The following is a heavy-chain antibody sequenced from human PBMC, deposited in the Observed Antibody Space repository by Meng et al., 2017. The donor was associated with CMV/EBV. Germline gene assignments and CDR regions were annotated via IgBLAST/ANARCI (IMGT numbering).Heavy chain of an antibody. D-gene: IGHD2-2*01. CDR3: ARAGVAYCSSTSCYGYFDY. CDR2: ISGGST. J-gene: IGHJ4*02. V-gene: IGHV3-38-3*01. Sequence: GGSLRLSCAASGFTVSSNEMSWVRQAPGKGLEWVSSISGGSTYYADSRKGRFTISRDNSKNTLHLQMNSLRAEDTAVYYCARAGVAYCSSTSCYGYFDYWGQGTLVTVSS. CDR1: GFTVSSNE.